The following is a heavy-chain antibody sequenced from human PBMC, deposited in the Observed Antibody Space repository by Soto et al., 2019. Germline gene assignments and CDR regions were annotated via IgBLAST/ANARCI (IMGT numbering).Heavy chain of an antibody. CDR2: ISAYNGNT. V-gene: IGHV1-18*01. D-gene: IGHD3-3*01. Sequence: ASVKVSCKASGYTFTSYGISWVRQAPGQGLEWMGWISAYNGNTNYAQKLQGRVTMTTDTSTSTAYMELRSLRSDDTAVYYCARLTITIFGVVISPDYWGQGTLVTVSS. CDR1: GYTFTSYG. J-gene: IGHJ4*02. CDR3: ARLTITIFGVVISPDY.